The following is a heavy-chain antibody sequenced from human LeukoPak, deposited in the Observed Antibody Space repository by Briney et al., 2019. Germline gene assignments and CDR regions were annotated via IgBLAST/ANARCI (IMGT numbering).Heavy chain of an antibody. CDR2: TKSKTDGGTV. CDR3: TTILPGQNNNVLGGAFDI. Sequence: GGSLRLSCAASGFTFSNAWMIWVRQGPVKGLEWVGRTKSKTDGGTVDYAAPVKGRFTISRDDSKNTLYLQMSSLYTEDTAVYYCTTILPGQNNNVLGGAFDIWGQGTMVTVSS. CDR1: GFTFSNAW. J-gene: IGHJ3*02. V-gene: IGHV3-15*01. D-gene: IGHD1/OR15-1a*01.